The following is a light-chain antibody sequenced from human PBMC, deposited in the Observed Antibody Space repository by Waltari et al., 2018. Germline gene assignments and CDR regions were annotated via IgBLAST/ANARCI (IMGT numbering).Light chain of an antibody. V-gene: IGLV7-43*01. J-gene: IGLJ3*02. Sequence: QTVVTQEPSLTVSPGGTVTLPCASSTGPVTSGYFPNWFQQKPGQAPRSLIYGISKKHPWTPARFSGSLLGGKAALTLSGAQPEDEAEYYCLLYYGDAQLGVFGGGTKLTVL. CDR2: GIS. CDR3: LLYYGDAQLGV. CDR1: TGPVTSGYF.